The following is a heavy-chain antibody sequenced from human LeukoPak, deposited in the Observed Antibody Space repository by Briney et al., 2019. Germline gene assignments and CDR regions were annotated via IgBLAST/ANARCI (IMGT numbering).Heavy chain of an antibody. V-gene: IGHV1-46*01. CDR3: TRGARRSASGDYFDY. D-gene: IGHD6-25*01. Sequence: ASVNVSCKASGYTFTTYYMHWVRQAPGQGLEWMGIIDPNGGSTSYAQKFQGRVTMTRDMSTSTVYMELSSLGSEDTAVYYCTRGARRSASGDYFDYWGQGTLVTVSS. CDR2: IDPNGGST. J-gene: IGHJ4*02. CDR1: GYTFTTYY.